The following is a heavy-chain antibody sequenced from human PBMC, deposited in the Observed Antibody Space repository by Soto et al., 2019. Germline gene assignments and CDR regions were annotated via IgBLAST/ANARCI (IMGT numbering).Heavy chain of an antibody. CDR2: ISSSSSYT. D-gene: IGHD5-12*01. V-gene: IGHV3-11*05. Sequence: GGSLRLSCAASGFTFSDYYMSWIRQAPGKGLEWVSYISSSSSYTNYADSVKGRFTISRDNAKNSLYLQMNSLRAEDTAVYYCARDRGRSGYDWGGYFQHWGQGTLVTVS. CDR1: GFTFSDYY. CDR3: ARDRGRSGYDWGGYFQH. J-gene: IGHJ1*01.